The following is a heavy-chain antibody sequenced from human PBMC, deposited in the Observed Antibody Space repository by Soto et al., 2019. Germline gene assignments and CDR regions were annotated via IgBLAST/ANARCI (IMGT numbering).Heavy chain of an antibody. CDR1: GFTFATFP. CDR3: EKVEMALDP. Sequence: PGGPRGPSLAAPGFTFATFPLGWVRQAPGKGLEWVSAISGSGGSTYYADSVKGRFTISRDNSKNTLYLQMNSLRAEDTAVYYCEKVEMALDPWGQGTLVTVSS. CDR2: ISGSGGST. D-gene: IGHD5-12*01. V-gene: IGHV3-23*01. J-gene: IGHJ5*02.